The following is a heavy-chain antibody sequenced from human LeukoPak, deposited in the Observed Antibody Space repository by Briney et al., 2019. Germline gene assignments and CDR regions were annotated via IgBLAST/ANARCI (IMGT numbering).Heavy chain of an antibody. J-gene: IGHJ4*02. CDR2: IKSKTDSGTT. CDR1: GFTFTNAW. D-gene: IGHD2-8*01. Sequence: GGSLRLSCAASGFTFTNAWMSWVRQAPGKGLEWVGRIKSKTDSGTTDYAAPVKGRFTISRDDSKNTLYLQMNSLKTEDTAVYYCTTEAELRHYCTNGICYNFNCWGQGTLVTVSS. V-gene: IGHV3-15*01. CDR3: TTEAELRHYCTNGICYNFNC.